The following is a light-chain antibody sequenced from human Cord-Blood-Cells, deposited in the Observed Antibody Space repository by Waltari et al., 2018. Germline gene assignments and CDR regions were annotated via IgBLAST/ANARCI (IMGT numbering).Light chain of an antibody. CDR3: QQYGSSPRT. J-gene: IGKJ1*01. CDR2: GAS. V-gene: IGKV3-20*01. CDR1: QSVSSSY. Sequence: EIVLTQSPGTLSLSAGERATLSCRASQSVSSSYVAWYQQKPGQAPRLLIYGASSRATGIPDRFSGSGSGTDFTLTISRLEPEDFAVYYCQQYGSSPRTFGQGTKVEIK.